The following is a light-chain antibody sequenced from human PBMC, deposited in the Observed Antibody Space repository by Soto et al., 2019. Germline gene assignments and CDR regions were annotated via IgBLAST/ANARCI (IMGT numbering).Light chain of an antibody. J-gene: IGLJ3*02. V-gene: IGLV2-23*02. CDR3: CSYAGSPWV. CDR2: EVS. Sequence: SVLTEPASVSGSPGQSITISCTGTSSDVGSYNLVSWYQQHPGKAPKLMIYEVSKRPSGVSNRFSGSKSGNTASLTISGLQAEDEADYYCCSYAGSPWVFGGGTKLTVL. CDR1: SSDVGSYNL.